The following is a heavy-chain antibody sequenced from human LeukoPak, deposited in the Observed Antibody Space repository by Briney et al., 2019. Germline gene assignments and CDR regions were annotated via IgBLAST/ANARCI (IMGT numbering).Heavy chain of an antibody. Sequence: SETLSLTCTVSGGSISSYYWSWIRQPPGKGLEWIGLIYHNGVTSYDSSLKSRVTISVDTSKNQFSLNLSSVTAADTAVYYCARFHSSGLDYWGQGALVTVSS. D-gene: IGHD6-19*01. CDR1: GGSISSYY. CDR3: ARFHSSGLDY. CDR2: IYHNGVT. V-gene: IGHV4-4*09. J-gene: IGHJ4*02.